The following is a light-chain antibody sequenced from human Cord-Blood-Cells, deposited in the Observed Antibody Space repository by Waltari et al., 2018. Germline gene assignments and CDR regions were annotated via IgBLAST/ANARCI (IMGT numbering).Light chain of an antibody. CDR1: VLAKNY. Sequence: SYELTQPSPVSVSPGQTARITSPGDVLAKNYARWFQQKPGQAPVLVIYKDSERPSGLPERFSGSSSGTTVTLTISGAQVEDEADYYCYSAADNNLVFGGGTKLTVL. CDR2: KDS. J-gene: IGLJ3*02. V-gene: IGLV3-27*01. CDR3: YSAADNNLV.